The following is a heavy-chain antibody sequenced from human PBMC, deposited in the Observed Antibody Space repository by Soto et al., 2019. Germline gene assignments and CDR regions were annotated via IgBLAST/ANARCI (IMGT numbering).Heavy chain of an antibody. CDR2: ISGSGGST. CDR3: AKYKHGFGELSSKINWFDP. V-gene: IGHV3-23*01. J-gene: IGHJ5*02. CDR1: GFTFSSYA. D-gene: IGHD3-10*01. Sequence: GGSLRLSCAASGFTFSSYAMSWVRQAPGKGLEWVSAISGSGGSTYYVDSVKGRFTISRDNSKNTLYLQMNSLRAEDTAVYYCAKYKHGFGELSSKINWFDPWGQGTLVTVSS.